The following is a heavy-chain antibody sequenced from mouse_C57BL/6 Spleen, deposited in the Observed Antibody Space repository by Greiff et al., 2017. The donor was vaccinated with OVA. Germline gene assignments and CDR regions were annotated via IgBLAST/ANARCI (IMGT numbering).Heavy chain of an antibody. CDR2: IVPNSGGT. CDR1: GYTFTSYW. Sequence: QVQLQQPGAELVKPGASVTLSCKASGYTFTSYWMNWVKQRPGRGLEWIGRIVPNSGGTKYNEKFKSKATLTVDKPSSTAYMQLSSLTSEDSAVYYCARDDDDDYFDYGGQGTTLTVSS. CDR3: ARDDDDDYFDY. J-gene: IGHJ2*01. V-gene: IGHV1-72*01. D-gene: IGHD2-4*01.